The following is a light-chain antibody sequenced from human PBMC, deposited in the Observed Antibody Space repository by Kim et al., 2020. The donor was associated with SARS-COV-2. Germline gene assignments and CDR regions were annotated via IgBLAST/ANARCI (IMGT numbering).Light chain of an antibody. Sequence: TLSLSPGETPTLYCRASQTVRSSIAWYQQKPGQPPRLLIYDISNRATGIPARFSGSGSGTDFTLTISSLEPEDSAVYYCQQRTNWLFGQGTKLEIK. V-gene: IGKV3-11*01. CDR3: QQRTNWL. J-gene: IGKJ2*01. CDR1: QTVRSS. CDR2: DIS.